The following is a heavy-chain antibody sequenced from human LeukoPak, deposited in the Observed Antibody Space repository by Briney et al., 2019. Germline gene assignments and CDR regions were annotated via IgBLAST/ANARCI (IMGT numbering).Heavy chain of an antibody. CDR1: EFTFSSYN. J-gene: IGHJ4*02. CDR3: ARERGTGIGNYPLGF. V-gene: IGHV3-21*01. Sequence: GGSLRLSCAASEFTFSSYNMNWVRQAPGKGLEWVSSISGSSTYIYYADSVKGRFTISRDNTKNSLYLQMNSLRTEDTAVYYCARERGTGIGNYPLGFWGQGTLVTVSS. CDR2: ISGSSTYI. D-gene: IGHD1-1*01.